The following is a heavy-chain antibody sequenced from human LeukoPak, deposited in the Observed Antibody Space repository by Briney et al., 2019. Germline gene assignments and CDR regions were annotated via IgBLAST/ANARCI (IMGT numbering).Heavy chain of an antibody. V-gene: IGHV3-21*01. CDR3: ARDGWMYSSSWFDY. D-gene: IGHD6-13*01. Sequence: GGSLRLSCAASGFTFSSYWMSWVRQAPGKGLEWVSSISSSSSYIYYADSVKGRFTISRDNAKNSLYLQMNSLRAEDTAVYYCARDGWMYSSSWFDYWGQGTLVTVSS. CDR1: GFTFSSYW. J-gene: IGHJ4*02. CDR2: ISSSSSYI.